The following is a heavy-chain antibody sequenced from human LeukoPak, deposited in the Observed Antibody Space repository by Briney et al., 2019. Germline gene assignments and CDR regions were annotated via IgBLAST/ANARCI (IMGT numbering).Heavy chain of an antibody. CDR3: ARETRLHSGSYSNDAFDI. D-gene: IGHD1-26*01. Sequence: SETLSLTCTVSGGSISSYYWSWIRQPPGKGLEWIGYIYYSGSTDYNPSLKSRVTISLDTSKNQFSLRLSSVTAADTAVYYCARETRLHSGSYSNDAFDIWAKGQWSPSRQ. CDR2: IYYSGST. J-gene: IGHJ3*02. V-gene: IGHV4-59*01. CDR1: GGSISSYY.